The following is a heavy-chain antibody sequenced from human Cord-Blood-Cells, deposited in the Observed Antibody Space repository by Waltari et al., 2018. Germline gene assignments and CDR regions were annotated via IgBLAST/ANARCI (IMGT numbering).Heavy chain of an antibody. D-gene: IGHD6-19*01. CDR1: GGSISSSSYY. J-gene: IGHJ3*02. Sequence: QLQLQESGPGLVKPSETLSLTCTVSGGSISSSSYYWGWIRQPPGKGLEWIGSIYYSGSTCYNPSLKSRVTISVDTSKNQFSLKLSSVTAADTAVYYCARTLGWYDAFDIWGQGTMVTVSS. CDR3: ARTLGWYDAFDI. CDR2: IYYSGST. V-gene: IGHV4-39*01.